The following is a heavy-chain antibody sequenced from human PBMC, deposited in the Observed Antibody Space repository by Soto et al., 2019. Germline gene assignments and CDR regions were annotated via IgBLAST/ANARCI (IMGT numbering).Heavy chain of an antibody. J-gene: IGHJ4*02. V-gene: IGHV4-39*01. D-gene: IGHD2-15*01. CDR1: GGSISSSSYN. CDR2: IYYRGST. Sequence: QLQLQESGPGLVKPSETLSLTCTVSGGSISSSSYNWGWIRQPPGKGLEWIGSIYYRGSTYDNPSLKGRVTISADTSKNQFSLKLSSVTAPDTAVYYCARRYCSGGSCYYFDYWGQGTLVTVSS. CDR3: ARRYCSGGSCYYFDY.